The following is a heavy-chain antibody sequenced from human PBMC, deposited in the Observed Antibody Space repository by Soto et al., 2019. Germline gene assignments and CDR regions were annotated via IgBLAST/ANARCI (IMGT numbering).Heavy chain of an antibody. CDR1: GGSFSGYH. CDR2: VHHDGGI. V-gene: IGHV4-34*02. CDR3: SRGSGEQWPTSDY. D-gene: IGHD6-19*01. J-gene: IGHJ4*02. Sequence: QVQLQQWGAGLLKPSETLSLTCAVYGGSFSGYHYTWIRQPPGKGLEWIGEVHHDGGINYNPSLASRATLSADASKNQFSLRLRSATAADTAVYYCSRGSGEQWPTSDYWGQGTLVTVSS.